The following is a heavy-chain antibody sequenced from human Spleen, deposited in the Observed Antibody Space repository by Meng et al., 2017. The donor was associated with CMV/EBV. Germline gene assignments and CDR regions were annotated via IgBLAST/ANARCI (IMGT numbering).Heavy chain of an antibody. Sequence: SETLSLTCTMSGYSINSGYYWSWIRQSPGRGLEWMGGVHHSGTTYYNLSLKGRLTISLDTSNNLIFLRLKSVTAADTAVYYCARDFYTYGSPWFDPWGQGTLVTVSS. D-gene: IGHD3-10*01. CDR3: ARDFYTYGSPWFDP. V-gene: IGHV4-38-2*02. J-gene: IGHJ5*02. CDR2: VHHSGTT. CDR1: GYSINSGYY.